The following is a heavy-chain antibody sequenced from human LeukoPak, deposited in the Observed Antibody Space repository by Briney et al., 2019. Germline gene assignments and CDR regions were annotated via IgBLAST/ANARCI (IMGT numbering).Heavy chain of an antibody. J-gene: IGHJ4*02. Sequence: GGSLRLSCAASGFTFSSYEMNWVRQAPRKGLEWVSFISSSGSAIHYADSVRGRFTISRDNAKNSLYLQMSRLRAEDTAVYYCAREKLSSFDSSGYFDYWGQGTLVTVSS. CDR1: GFTFSSYE. V-gene: IGHV3-48*03. D-gene: IGHD3-22*01. CDR2: ISSSGSAI. CDR3: AREKLSSFDSSGYFDY.